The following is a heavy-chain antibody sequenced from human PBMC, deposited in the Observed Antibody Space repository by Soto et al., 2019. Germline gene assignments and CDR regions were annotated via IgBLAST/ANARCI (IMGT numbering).Heavy chain of an antibody. CDR3: ARYSGYDPYYFDY. CDR1: GGSISSNNW. V-gene: IGHV4-4*02. D-gene: IGHD5-12*01. CDR2: IFHSGST. J-gene: IGHJ4*02. Sequence: SETLSLTCAVSGGSISSNNWWSWVRQPPGKGLEWIGEIFHSGSTNYNPSLKSRVTTSLDKSKNQFSLELSSVTAADTAVYYCARYSGYDPYYFDYWGQGTLVTVSS.